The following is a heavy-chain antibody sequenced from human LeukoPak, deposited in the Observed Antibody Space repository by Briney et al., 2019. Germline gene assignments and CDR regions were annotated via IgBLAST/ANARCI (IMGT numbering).Heavy chain of an antibody. D-gene: IGHD5-18*01. J-gene: IGHJ3*02. Sequence: SETLSLTCAVYGGSLSGYYWSWIRQPPGKGLEWTGEINHSGSTNYSPSLKSRVTISVDTSKNQFSLKLNSVTAADTAVYYCARGAPKEIQLWLRLRGVAFDIWGQGTMVTVSS. V-gene: IGHV4-34*01. CDR3: ARGAPKEIQLWLRLRGVAFDI. CDR1: GGSLSGYY. CDR2: INHSGST.